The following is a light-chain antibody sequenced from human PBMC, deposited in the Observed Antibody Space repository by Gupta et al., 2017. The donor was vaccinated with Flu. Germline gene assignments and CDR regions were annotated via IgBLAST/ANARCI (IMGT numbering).Light chain of an antibody. Sequence: SLSASVGDRVTITCRARQSISSYLNWYQQKPGKAPKLLIYAASSLQRGVPSRFSGSGAGTDFTLTISSRQPEDFATYYCQQSYSNYLGYTFGQGTKLEIK. CDR3: QQSYSNYLGYT. V-gene: IGKV1-39*01. CDR2: AAS. J-gene: IGKJ2*01. CDR1: QSISSY.